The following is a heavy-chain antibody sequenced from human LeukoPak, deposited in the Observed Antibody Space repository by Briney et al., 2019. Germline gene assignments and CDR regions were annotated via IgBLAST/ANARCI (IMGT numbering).Heavy chain of an antibody. CDR3: ARASYSGYDSDY. CDR2: INWNGGST. Sequence: GGSARLSCAASGFTFDDYGMSWVRQAPGKGLEWVSGINWNGGSTGYADSVKGRFTISRDNAKNSLYLQMNSLRAEDTALYYCARASYSGYDSDYWGQGTLVTVSA. V-gene: IGHV3-20*04. CDR1: GFTFDDYG. D-gene: IGHD5-12*01. J-gene: IGHJ4*02.